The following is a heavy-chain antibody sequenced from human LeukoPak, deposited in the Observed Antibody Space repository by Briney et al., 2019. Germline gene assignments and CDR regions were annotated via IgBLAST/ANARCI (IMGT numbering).Heavy chain of an antibody. Sequence: ASVKVSCKASGYTFTSYDINWVRQATGQGLEWMGWTNPNSGNTGYAQKFQGRVTMTRNTSISTAYMELSSLRSEDTAVYYCARGGDSSSWYPLYYYMDVWGKGTTVTVPS. CDR2: TNPNSGNT. J-gene: IGHJ6*03. CDR1: GYTFTSYD. D-gene: IGHD6-13*01. V-gene: IGHV1-8*01. CDR3: ARGGDSSSWYPLYYYMDV.